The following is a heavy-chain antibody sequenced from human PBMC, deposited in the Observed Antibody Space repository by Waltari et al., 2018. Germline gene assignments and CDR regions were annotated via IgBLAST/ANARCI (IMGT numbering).Heavy chain of an antibody. D-gene: IGHD3-22*01. CDR2: INWNGEST. CDR3: ARVDSSGYYYVMSD. CDR1: GFTFDDYG. Sequence: EVQLVESGGGVVRPGGSLRLSCTTSGFTFDDYGMAWVRQAPGQGLGGVSGINWNGESTGYADSLKDRFTISRDNAKNALYLQMNSLRSEDTAFYFCARVDSSGYYYVMSDWGQGTLVIVSS. J-gene: IGHJ4*02. V-gene: IGHV3-20*04.